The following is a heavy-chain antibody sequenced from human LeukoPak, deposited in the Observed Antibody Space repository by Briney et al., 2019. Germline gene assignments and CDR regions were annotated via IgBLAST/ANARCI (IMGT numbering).Heavy chain of an antibody. Sequence: GGSLRLSCAASGFPFNNFGMNWVRQGPGTGLEWVSYISSSSSTMSYADSVKGRFTISRDNAKNSLFLQMNSLRAEDTAVYYCARGGAARPDYWGQGSLVTVSS. J-gene: IGHJ4*02. CDR1: GFPFNNFG. D-gene: IGHD6-6*01. CDR2: ISSSSSTM. V-gene: IGHV3-48*01. CDR3: ARGGAARPDY.